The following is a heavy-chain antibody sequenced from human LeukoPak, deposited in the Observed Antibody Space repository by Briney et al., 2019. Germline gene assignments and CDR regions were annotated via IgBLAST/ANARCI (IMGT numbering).Heavy chain of an antibody. D-gene: IGHD3-22*01. CDR3: ARLKIGPARDFDY. Sequence: PSETLSLTCAVSGYSISSGYYWGWIRQPPGKGVEGIGSIYHSGSTYYKPSLGRRVTIQVDTPKNKFSLKLSSVTAADTAVYYCARLKIGPARDFDYWGQGTLVTVSS. CDR1: GYSISSGYY. CDR2: IYHSGST. J-gene: IGHJ4*02. V-gene: IGHV4-38-2*01.